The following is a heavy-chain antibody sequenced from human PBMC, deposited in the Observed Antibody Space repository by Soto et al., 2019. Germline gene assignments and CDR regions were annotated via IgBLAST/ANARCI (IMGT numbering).Heavy chain of an antibody. Sequence: QVQLVESGGGLVKPGGSLRLSCAASGFTFSDYYMSWIRQAPGKGLEWVSYISSSSSYTNYADSVKGRFTIYRDNAKNSLYLQMHSLRAEDTAVYYCARVRLTMVREHYYYFDYWGQGTLVTVSS. CDR1: GFTFSDYY. CDR2: ISSSSSYT. D-gene: IGHD3-10*01. V-gene: IGHV3-11*05. CDR3: ARVRLTMVREHYYYFDY. J-gene: IGHJ4*02.